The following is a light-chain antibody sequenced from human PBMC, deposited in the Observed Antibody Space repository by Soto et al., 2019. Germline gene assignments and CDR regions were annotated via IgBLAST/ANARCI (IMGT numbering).Light chain of an antibody. CDR2: QEI. V-gene: IGLV3-21*01. Sequence: SYELTQPPSVSVAPGMTARITCTGNDIGRKSVHWYQQKPGQAPVLVIQQEIDRPSGIPERFSGSNSENTATLTITRVDAGDEADYYCHVWDSDANHVVFGGGTKLTVL. J-gene: IGLJ2*01. CDR3: HVWDSDANHVV. CDR1: DIGRKS.